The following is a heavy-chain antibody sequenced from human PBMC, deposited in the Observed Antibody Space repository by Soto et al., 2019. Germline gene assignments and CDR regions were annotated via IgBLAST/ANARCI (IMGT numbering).Heavy chain of an antibody. J-gene: IGHJ6*02. CDR1: GGTFSSYA. V-gene: IGHV1-69*01. Sequence: QVQLVQSGAEVKKPGSSVKVSCKASGGTFSSYAISWVRQAPGQGLEWMGGIIPIFGTANYAQKFQGRVTITADESTTTAYMEMSSLRYEDTAVYYCASDLQRYYDSSGYGYYYYGMDVWGQGTTVTVSS. D-gene: IGHD3-22*01. CDR3: ASDLQRYYDSSGYGYYYYGMDV. CDR2: IIPIFGTA.